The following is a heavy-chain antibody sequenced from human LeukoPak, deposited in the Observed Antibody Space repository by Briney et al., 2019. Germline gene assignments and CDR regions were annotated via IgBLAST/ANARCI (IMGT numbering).Heavy chain of an antibody. Sequence: GRSLRLSCAASGFTFSSYAMHWVRQAPGKGLEWVAVISYDGSNKYYADSVKGRFTISRDNSKNTLYLQMNSLRAEDTAVYYCASQLRLDYWGQGTLVTVSS. CDR3: ASQLRLDY. J-gene: IGHJ4*02. CDR1: GFTFSSYA. CDR2: ISYDGSNK. D-gene: IGHD4-17*01. V-gene: IGHV3-30-3*01.